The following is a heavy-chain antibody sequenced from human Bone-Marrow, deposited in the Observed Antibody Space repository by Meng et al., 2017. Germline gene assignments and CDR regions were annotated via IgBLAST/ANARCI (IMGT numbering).Heavy chain of an antibody. D-gene: IGHD3-3*01. J-gene: IGHJ4*02. V-gene: IGHV4-59*01. CDR2: IYYSGST. Sequence: QVQLPESGPGLVKSSETLSLTCTVSGGSISSYYWSWIRQPPGKGLEWIGYIYYSGSTNYNPSLKSRVTISVDTSKNQFSLKLSSVTAADTAVYYCARRPEWLGYFDYWGQGTLVTVSS. CDR1: GGSISSYY. CDR3: ARRPEWLGYFDY.